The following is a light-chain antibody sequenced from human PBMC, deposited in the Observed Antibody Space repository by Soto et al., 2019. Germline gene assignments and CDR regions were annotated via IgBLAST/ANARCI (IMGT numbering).Light chain of an antibody. Sequence: VLTQPPSVSGAPGQRVTISCTGSSSNIGAGYDVHWYQQLPGAAPKLLIYGNSNRPSGVPDRFSGSKSGTSASLAITGLQAEDEADYYCQSYDSSLSGWVFGGGTKLTVL. CDR3: QSYDSSLSGWV. J-gene: IGLJ3*02. V-gene: IGLV1-40*01. CDR2: GNS. CDR1: SSNIGAGYD.